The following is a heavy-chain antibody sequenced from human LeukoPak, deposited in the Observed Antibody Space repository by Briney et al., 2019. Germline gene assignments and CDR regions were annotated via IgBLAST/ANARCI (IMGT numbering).Heavy chain of an antibody. J-gene: IGHJ4*02. Sequence: PGRSLRLSCAASGFTFSTYGMHWLRQAPGKGLEWVAVISYGGSNKFYADSVKGRFTISRDDSKNTLYLQMNSLRAEDTAVHYCAKDCGGTKWELGRDYFDYWGQGALVTVSS. D-gene: IGHD1-26*01. CDR1: GFTFSTYG. CDR3: AKDCGGTKWELGRDYFDY. CDR2: ISYGGSNK. V-gene: IGHV3-30*18.